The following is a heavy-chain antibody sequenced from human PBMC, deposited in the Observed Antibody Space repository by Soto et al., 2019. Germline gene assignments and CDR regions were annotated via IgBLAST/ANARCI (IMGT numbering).Heavy chain of an antibody. J-gene: IGHJ4*02. CDR1: GFSLNTPGVG. CDR2: IYWHDDK. Sequence: QITLRESGPTLVKPTQTLTLTCTFSGFSLNTPGVGVGWVRQPPGKAPEWLALIYWHDDKRFSPSLRSRLTITKDASRSQVILTITNMDPMDTATYSCAHRRGHSRGWVPFGSWGQGTLVTVSS. V-gene: IGHV2-5*01. CDR3: AHRRGHSRGWVPFGS. D-gene: IGHD6-19*01.